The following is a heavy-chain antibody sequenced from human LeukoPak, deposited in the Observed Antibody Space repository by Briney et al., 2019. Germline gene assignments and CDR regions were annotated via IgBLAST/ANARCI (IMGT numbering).Heavy chain of an antibody. D-gene: IGHD3-10*01. V-gene: IGHV1-24*01. CDR1: GHTLTELS. Sequence: ASVKVSCKISGHTLTELSIHWVRQAPGKGLEWMGGFDTQEVETIFAQNFQGRVTMTEDTSSDTAYMELSSLTSEDTAVYYCATPPVWFGEFMSGNSILGYFQDWGQGTLVTVSS. J-gene: IGHJ1*01. CDR3: ATPPVWFGEFMSGNSILGYFQD. CDR2: FDTQEVET.